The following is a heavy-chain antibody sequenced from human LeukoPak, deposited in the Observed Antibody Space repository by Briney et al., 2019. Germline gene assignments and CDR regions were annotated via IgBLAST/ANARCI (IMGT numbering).Heavy chain of an antibody. D-gene: IGHD4-23*01. Sequence: SETLSLTCNVSGGSISSSSYYWGWIRQPPGKGLEWIGNIYYSGSTYYNPSLKSRVTISVDTSKSQFSLKLSSVTAADTAVYYCARHAYYGAKDFDYWGQGTLVTVSS. J-gene: IGHJ4*02. V-gene: IGHV4-39*01. CDR1: GGSISSSSYY. CDR3: ARHAYYGAKDFDY. CDR2: IYYSGST.